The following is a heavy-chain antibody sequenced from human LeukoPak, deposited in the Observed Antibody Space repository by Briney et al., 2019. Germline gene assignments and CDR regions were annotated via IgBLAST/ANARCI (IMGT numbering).Heavy chain of an antibody. CDR3: AATYYYDSSGYSYWYFDL. J-gene: IGHJ2*01. V-gene: IGHV3-48*03. CDR2: ISSSGSTI. CDR1: GFTFSRYA. D-gene: IGHD3-22*01. Sequence: GGSLRPSCAASGFTFSRYAMNWVRQAPGKGLEWVSYISSSGSTIYYADSVKGRFTISRDSAKNSLYLQMNSLRAEDTAVYYCAATYYYDSSGYSYWYFDLWGRGTLVTVSS.